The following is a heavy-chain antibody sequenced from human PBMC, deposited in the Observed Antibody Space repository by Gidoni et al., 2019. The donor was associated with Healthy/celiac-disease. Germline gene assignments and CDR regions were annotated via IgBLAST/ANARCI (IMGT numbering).Heavy chain of an antibody. V-gene: IGHV4-39*01. CDR3: ARLSARRSPFDY. CDR1: GGSISSSSYY. CDR2: IYYSGST. Sequence: QLQLQESGPGLVKPSETLSLTCTVSGGSISSSSYYWGWIRQPPGKGLEWIGSIYYSGSTYYNPSLKSRVTISVDTSKNQFSLKLSSVTAADTAVYYCARLSARRSPFDYWGQGTLVTVSS. J-gene: IGHJ4*02. D-gene: IGHD6-6*01.